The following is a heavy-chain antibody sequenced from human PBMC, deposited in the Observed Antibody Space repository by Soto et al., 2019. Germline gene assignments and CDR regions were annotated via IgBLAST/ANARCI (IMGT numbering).Heavy chain of an antibody. Sequence: SETLSLTCTVSGGSISSYYWSWIRQPPGKGLEWIGYIYYSGSTNYNPSLKSRVTISVDTSKNQFSLKLSSVTAADTAVYYCARSGYGSGSYFYWGQGTLVTVSS. V-gene: IGHV4-59*01. J-gene: IGHJ4*02. CDR1: GGSISSYY. CDR3: ARSGYGSGSYFY. CDR2: IYYSGST. D-gene: IGHD3-10*01.